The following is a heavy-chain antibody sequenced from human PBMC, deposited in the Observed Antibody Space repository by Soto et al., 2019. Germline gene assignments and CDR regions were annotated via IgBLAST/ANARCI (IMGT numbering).Heavy chain of an antibody. V-gene: IGHV4-59*08. Sequence: SETLSLTCTVAGGSISSYYWSWIRQSPGKGLEWIGYIYYSGSTNYNPSLKSRVTISVDTSKNQFSLKLSSVTAADTAVYYCARHNYGSGSTYFDYWGQGTLVTVSS. CDR2: IYYSGST. J-gene: IGHJ4*02. D-gene: IGHD3-10*01. CDR1: GGSISSYY. CDR3: ARHNYGSGSTYFDY.